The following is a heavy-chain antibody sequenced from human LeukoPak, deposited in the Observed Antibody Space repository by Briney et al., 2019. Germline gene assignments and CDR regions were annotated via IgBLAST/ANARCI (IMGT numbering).Heavy chain of an antibody. D-gene: IGHD3-22*01. V-gene: IGHV3-23*01. CDR3: AKGRYYYDSSDAFDI. CDR1: GFTSSSYA. J-gene: IGHJ3*02. CDR2: ISGSGGST. Sequence: GGSLRLSCAASGFTSSSYAMSWVRQAPGKGLEWVSAISGSGGSTYYADSVKGRFTISRDNSKNTLFLQMNSLRAEDTAAYYCAKGRYYYDSSDAFDIWGQGTMVTVSS.